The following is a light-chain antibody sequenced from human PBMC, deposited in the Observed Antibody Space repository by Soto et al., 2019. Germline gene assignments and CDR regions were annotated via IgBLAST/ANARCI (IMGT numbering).Light chain of an antibody. CDR1: QSVSSN. V-gene: IGKV3-15*01. CDR3: QQYNNWAGT. J-gene: IGKJ1*01. Sequence: EIVMTQSPATLSVSPGERATLSCRASQSVSSNLAWYQQKPGQAPRLLIYGASTRATGIPARFSGSGSGTHFTLTISGLQSEDFAVYCCQQYNNWAGTFGQGTKVEIK. CDR2: GAS.